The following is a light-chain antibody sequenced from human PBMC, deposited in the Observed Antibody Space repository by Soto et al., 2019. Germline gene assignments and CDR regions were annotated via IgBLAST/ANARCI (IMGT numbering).Light chain of an antibody. CDR3: QSFDSSLTGPI. Sequence: QSVLTQPPSVSGAPGQRVTISCTGSNSNIGADYEVYWYQQFPGTAPKLLISNNTNRPSGVPDRFSGSRSGTSASLAITGLQSEDEADYNCQSFDSSLTGPIFGVGTKLTVL. J-gene: IGLJ2*01. CDR1: NSNIGADYE. V-gene: IGLV1-40*01. CDR2: NNT.